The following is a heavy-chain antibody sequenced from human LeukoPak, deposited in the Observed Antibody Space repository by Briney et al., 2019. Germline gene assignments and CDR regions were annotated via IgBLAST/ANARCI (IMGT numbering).Heavy chain of an antibody. J-gene: IGHJ4*02. CDR1: GFTFSSYW. Sequence: GESLRLSCAASGFTFSSYWMHWVRQAPGKGLVWVSRINSDGSSTSYADSVKGRFTISRDNAKNTLYLQMNSLRAEDTAVYYCARALPDYYGSGSYSSWGQGTLVTVSS. CDR2: INSDGSST. CDR3: ARALPDYYGSGSYSS. D-gene: IGHD3-10*01. V-gene: IGHV3-74*01.